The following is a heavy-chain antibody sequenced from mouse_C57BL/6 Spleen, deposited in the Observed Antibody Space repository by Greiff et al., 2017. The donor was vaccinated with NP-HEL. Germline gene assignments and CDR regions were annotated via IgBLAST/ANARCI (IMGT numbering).Heavy chain of an antibody. CDR2: IFPGSGST. D-gene: IGHD1-1*01. CDR1: GYTFTDYY. Sequence: VQRVESGPELVKPGASVKISCKASGYTFTDYYINWVKQRPGQGLEWIGWIFPGSGSTYYNEKFKGKATPTVDKSSSTAYMLLSSLTSEDSAVYFCANYYGSSYAMDYWGQGTSVTVSS. V-gene: IGHV1-75*01. J-gene: IGHJ4*01. CDR3: ANYYGSSYAMDY.